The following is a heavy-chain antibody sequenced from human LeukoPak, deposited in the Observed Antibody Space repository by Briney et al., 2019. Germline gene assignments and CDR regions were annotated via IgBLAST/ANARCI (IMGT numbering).Heavy chain of an antibody. J-gene: IGHJ4*02. Sequence: KTGGSLRLSCAASGFTFSNAWMSWVRQAPGKGLEWVGRIKSKTDGGTTDYAAPVKGRFTISRDDSKNTLYLQMNSLKTEDTAVYYCTTGGGTNTYYYDRSGPRWGQGTLVTVSS. CDR1: GFTFSNAW. CDR2: IKSKTDGGTT. CDR3: TTGGGTNTYYYDRSGPR. D-gene: IGHD3-22*01. V-gene: IGHV3-15*01.